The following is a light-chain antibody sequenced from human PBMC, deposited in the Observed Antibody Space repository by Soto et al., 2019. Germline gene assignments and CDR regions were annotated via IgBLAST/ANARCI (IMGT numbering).Light chain of an antibody. CDR2: AAS. Sequence: DIQVTQSPSSVSASVGDRVTITRRATRDISRWLACYQQKPGKAPKLVIYAASNLQSGVPSRFSGSGSGTDFTLTINSXQPDDFATYYCQQSNSFPYTFGQGTKVDIK. CDR1: RDISRW. J-gene: IGKJ2*01. V-gene: IGKV1-12*01. CDR3: QQSNSFPYT.